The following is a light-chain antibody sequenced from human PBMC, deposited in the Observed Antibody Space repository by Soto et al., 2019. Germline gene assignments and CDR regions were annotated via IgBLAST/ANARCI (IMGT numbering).Light chain of an antibody. CDR3: AAWDDSLNGYV. V-gene: IGLV1-44*01. J-gene: IGLJ1*01. Sequence: QSVLTQPPSASWTPGQRVTISSSGSSSNIGSNTVNWYQQLPGTAPKLLIYSNNQRPSGVPDRFSGSKSGTSASLAISGLQSEDEADYYCAAWDDSLNGYVFGTGTKVTVL. CDR2: SNN. CDR1: SSNIGSNT.